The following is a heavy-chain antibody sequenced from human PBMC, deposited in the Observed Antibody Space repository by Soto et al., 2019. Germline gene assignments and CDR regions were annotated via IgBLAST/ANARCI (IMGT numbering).Heavy chain of an antibody. CDR3: ARNILGGTTDY. V-gene: IGHV1-3*01. Sequence: VKVSCKASGYSFSTHAMHWVRQAPGQGLEWVGWINSVNDHTIYSEKFQGRVTITSDTSATTAYMELSSLTSEDTAVYYCARNILGGTTDYWGQGTLVTVSS. J-gene: IGHJ4*02. D-gene: IGHD1-7*01. CDR1: GYSFSTHA. CDR2: INSVNDHT.